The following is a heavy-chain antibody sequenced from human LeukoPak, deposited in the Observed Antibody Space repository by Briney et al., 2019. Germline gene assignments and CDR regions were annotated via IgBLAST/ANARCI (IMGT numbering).Heavy chain of an antibody. D-gene: IGHD3-10*01. Sequence: ASGKLSCKASGYTFTSYYMHWVRQAPGQGLEWMGIINPSGGSTSYAQKFQGRVTMTRDMSTSTVYMELSSLRSEDTAVYYCARRGYYYGSGSYYIDAFDIWGQGTMVTVSS. CDR1: GYTFTSYY. V-gene: IGHV1-46*01. CDR2: INPSGGST. CDR3: ARRGYYYGSGSYYIDAFDI. J-gene: IGHJ3*02.